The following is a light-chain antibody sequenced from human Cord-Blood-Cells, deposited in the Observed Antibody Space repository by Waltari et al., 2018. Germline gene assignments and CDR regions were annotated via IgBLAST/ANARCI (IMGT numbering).Light chain of an antibody. CDR3: QQYNNWPPWT. V-gene: IGKV3-15*01. J-gene: IGKJ1*01. CDR1: QSVSSN. Sequence: EIVMTHAGATLSVCAGERATLSCRASQSVSSNLAWYQQKPGQAPRLLIYGASTRATGIPARFSGSGSGTEFTLTISSLQSEDFAVYYCQQYNNWPPWTFGQGTKVEIK. CDR2: GAS.